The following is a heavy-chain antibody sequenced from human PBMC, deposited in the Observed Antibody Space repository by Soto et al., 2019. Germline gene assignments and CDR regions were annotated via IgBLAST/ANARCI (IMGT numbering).Heavy chain of an antibody. J-gene: IGHJ2*01. D-gene: IGHD4-17*01. V-gene: IGHV1-69*08. CDR2: IIPALGTA. Sequence: QEQLVQSGAEVKKPGSSVKVSCKASGGTFSSHTFSWVRQAPGQGLEWMGRIIPALGTATYTQKFQGRVTINADESATTVYMELNSLRSEDTAVYYCARPDFGDYWYFDLWGRGTLVTVSS. CDR1: GGTFSSHT. CDR3: ARPDFGDYWYFDL.